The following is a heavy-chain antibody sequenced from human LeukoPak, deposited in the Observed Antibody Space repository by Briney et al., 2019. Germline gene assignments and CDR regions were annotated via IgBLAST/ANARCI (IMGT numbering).Heavy chain of an antibody. Sequence: GRSLRLSCAASGFIISNYGMHWVRQAPGKGLEWVAFTSFDGSDKKYADSVKGRFTISRDNSKNTLYLQMNSLRAEDTAVYYCAKEFCSGGNCYWAYFDYWGQGTLVTVSS. J-gene: IGHJ4*02. CDR3: AKEFCSGGNCYWAYFDY. CDR1: GFIISNYG. D-gene: IGHD2-15*01. CDR2: TSFDGSDK. V-gene: IGHV3-30*18.